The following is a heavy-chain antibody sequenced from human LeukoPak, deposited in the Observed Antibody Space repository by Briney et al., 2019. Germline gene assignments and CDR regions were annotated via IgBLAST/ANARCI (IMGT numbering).Heavy chain of an antibody. Sequence: PSGTLSLTCTVSGGSISSSHWWGWVRQPPGKGLEWVGEIHHSGSTNSNPSLKSRVTISVDKPKNQFSLRLNSVTAADTAVYYCAREFVQGSSLPYFDCWGQGTLVTVSS. CDR3: AREFVQGSSLPYFDC. CDR1: GGSISSSHW. V-gene: IGHV4-4*02. J-gene: IGHJ4*02. D-gene: IGHD1-26*01. CDR2: IHHSGST.